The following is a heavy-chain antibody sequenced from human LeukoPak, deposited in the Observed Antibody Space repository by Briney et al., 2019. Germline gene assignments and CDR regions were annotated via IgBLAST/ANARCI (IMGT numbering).Heavy chain of an antibody. CDR3: ARGRIAVAGAPDY. CDR2: INHSGST. D-gene: IGHD6-19*01. J-gene: IGHJ4*02. Sequence: SETQSLTCTVSGGSISSYYWSWIRQPPGKGLEWIGEINHSGSTNYNPSLKSRVTISVDTSKNQFSLKLSSVTAADTAVYYCARGRIAVAGAPDYWGQGTLVTVSS. V-gene: IGHV4-34*01. CDR1: GGSISSYY.